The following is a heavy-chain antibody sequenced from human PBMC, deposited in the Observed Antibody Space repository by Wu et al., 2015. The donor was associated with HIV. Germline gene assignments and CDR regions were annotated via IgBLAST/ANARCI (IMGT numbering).Heavy chain of an antibody. CDR1: GGNLNKHT. V-gene: IGHV1-69*08. D-gene: IGHD4-17*01. CDR3: ATARASDFGDLRFPNP. J-gene: IGHJ5*02. Sequence: QVQLVQSGAEVKKSGSSVKVSCKASGGNLNKHTLAWVRQAPGQVFEWMGGIIPALETTTYAQKFQGRLKITADKSATTVFMEMNNLRPEDTAHYYCATARASDFGDLRFPNPWGLGTLVHRRL. CDR2: IIPALETT.